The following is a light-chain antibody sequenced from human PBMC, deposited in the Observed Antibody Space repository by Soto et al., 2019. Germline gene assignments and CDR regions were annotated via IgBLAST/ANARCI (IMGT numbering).Light chain of an antibody. V-gene: IGKV3-15*01. CDR2: GAS. CDR1: QSVSDY. Sequence: ETLMTQSPATLSVSPGDIATLSCRASQSVSDYLAWYQQRPGQAPRILIFGASTRATGFPARFSGSGSGTDCTLTISSLQPDDFATYYCQQYNSFSYTFGQGTKVDIK. J-gene: IGKJ2*01. CDR3: QQYNSFSYT.